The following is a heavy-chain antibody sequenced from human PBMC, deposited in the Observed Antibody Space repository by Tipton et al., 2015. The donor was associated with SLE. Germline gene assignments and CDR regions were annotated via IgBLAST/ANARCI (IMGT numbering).Heavy chain of an antibody. CDR3: ARGTSSGWSFDY. J-gene: IGHJ4*02. V-gene: IGHV4-59*01. CDR1: GGSISSYY. D-gene: IGHD6-19*01. Sequence: TLSLTCTVSGGSISSYYWSWIRQPPGKGLEWIGYIYYSGSTNYNPSLKSRVTISVDTSKNQFSLKLSSVTAADTAVYYCARGTSSGWSFDYWGQGTLATVSS. CDR2: IYYSGST.